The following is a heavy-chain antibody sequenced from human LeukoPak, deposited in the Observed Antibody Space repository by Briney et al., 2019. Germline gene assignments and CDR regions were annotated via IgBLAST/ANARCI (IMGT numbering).Heavy chain of an antibody. J-gene: IGHJ4*02. D-gene: IGHD5-24*01. CDR2: ISYDGSNK. CDR3: ARVLATVTPSTFDY. V-gene: IGHV3-30-3*01. Sequence: GGSLRLSCAASGFTFSSYAMHWVRQAPGKGLEWVAVISYDGSNKYYADSVKGRFTISRDNSKNTLYLQMNSLRAEDTAVYYCARVLATVTPSTFDYWGQGTLVTVSS. CDR1: GFTFSSYA.